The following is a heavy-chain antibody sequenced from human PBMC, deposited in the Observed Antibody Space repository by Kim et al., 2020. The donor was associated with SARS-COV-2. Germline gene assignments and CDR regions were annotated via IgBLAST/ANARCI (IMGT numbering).Heavy chain of an antibody. CDR1: GGSFSGYY. Sequence: SETLSLTCAVYGGSFSGYYWSWIRQPPGKGLEWIGEINHSGSTNYNPSLKSRVTISVDTSKNQFSLKLSSVTAADTAVYYCARERGGTTVTTGSVWGQGTLVTVSS. CDR2: INHSGST. J-gene: IGHJ4*02. V-gene: IGHV4-34*01. CDR3: ARERGGTTVTTGSV. D-gene: IGHD4-17*01.